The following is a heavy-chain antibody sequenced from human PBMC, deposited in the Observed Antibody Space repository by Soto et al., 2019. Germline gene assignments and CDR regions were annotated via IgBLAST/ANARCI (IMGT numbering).Heavy chain of an antibody. CDR3: ATSYGSGYRAFDS. V-gene: IGHV1-69*04. CDR2: INPILSMS. Sequence: SVKVSCKASGYTFTSYDINWVRQAPGLGLQWMGRINPILSMSNYAPRFQGRVTMTADKSTSTAYMELSSLRSEDTAMYYCATSYGSGYRAFDSWGQGALVTVSS. J-gene: IGHJ4*02. CDR1: GYTFTSYD. D-gene: IGHD3-10*01.